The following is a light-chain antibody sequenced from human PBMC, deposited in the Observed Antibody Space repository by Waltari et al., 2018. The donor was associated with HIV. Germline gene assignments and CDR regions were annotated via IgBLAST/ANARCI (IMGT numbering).Light chain of an antibody. CDR2: YCN. CDR3: VSYATNNVPL. Sequence: YVSWDQQHPGKTPRHVLWYCNFRSSGISDRFSGSMSAYPASAALTISRVQAGDEADYYCVSYATNNVPLFSGGTKLTVL. J-gene: IGLJ3*02. V-gene: IGLV2-14*03. CDR1: Y.